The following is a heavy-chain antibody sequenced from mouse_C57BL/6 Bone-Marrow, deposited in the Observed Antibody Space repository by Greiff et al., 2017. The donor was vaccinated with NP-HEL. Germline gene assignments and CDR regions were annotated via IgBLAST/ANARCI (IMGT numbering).Heavy chain of an antibody. CDR3: ARSVLGGYAMDY. D-gene: IGHD4-1*01. CDR1: GFTFTDYY. J-gene: IGHJ4*01. Sequence: EVKVEESGGGLVQPGGSLSLSCAASGFTFTDYYMSWVRQPPGKALEWLGFIRNKANGYTTEYSASVKGRFTISRDNSQSILYLQMNALRAEDSATYYCARSVLGGYAMDYWGQGTSVTVSS. V-gene: IGHV7-3*01. CDR2: IRNKANGYTT.